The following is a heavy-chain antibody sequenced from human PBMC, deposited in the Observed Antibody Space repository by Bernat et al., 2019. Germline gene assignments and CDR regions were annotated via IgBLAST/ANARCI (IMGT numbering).Heavy chain of an antibody. J-gene: IGHJ4*02. CDR1: EFTFSSYA. CDR2: ISSDGSNK. V-gene: IGHV3-30*01. CDR3: ARDQYSSSPDY. D-gene: IGHD6-13*01. Sequence: QVHLVESGGGVVQPGSSLRLSCAASEFTFSSYAMNWVRQAPGKGLEWVAVISSDGSNKLYADSVKGRFTISRDNSKKTLYLQINILRTEDTALYYCARDQYSSSPDYWGQGTLVTVSS.